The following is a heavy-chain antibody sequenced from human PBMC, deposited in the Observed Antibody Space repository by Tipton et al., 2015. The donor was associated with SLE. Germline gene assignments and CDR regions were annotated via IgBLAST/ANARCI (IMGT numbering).Heavy chain of an antibody. CDR1: GVSVGSSFYY. D-gene: IGHD2-15*01. Sequence: TLSLTCTVSGVSVGSSFYYLGWFRQPPGKGLEWMGRMHYSGSTYQHLSLKSRVTISIDTSRHQLSLKLSSVTAPDPAVYYRARYHGDCSGGSRADFFDPWGQR. CDR3: ARYHGDCSGGSRADFFDP. CDR2: MHYSGST. J-gene: IGHJ5*02. V-gene: IGHV4-39*07.